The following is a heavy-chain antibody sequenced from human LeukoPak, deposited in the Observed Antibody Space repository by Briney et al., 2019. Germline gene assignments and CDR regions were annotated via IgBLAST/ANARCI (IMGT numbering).Heavy chain of an antibody. J-gene: IGHJ4*02. D-gene: IGHD2/OR15-2a*01. CDR1: GFTFSTYT. CDR2: ISRSSIFR. Sequence: GGSLRLSCAASGFTFSTYTMNWVRQAPGKGLEWVSSISRSSIFRYFADSVKGRFTISRDNAKNTLYLQMNSLRAEDTAVYYCARGNTGSPDYWGQGTLVTVSS. CDR3: ARGNTGSPDY. V-gene: IGHV3-21*01.